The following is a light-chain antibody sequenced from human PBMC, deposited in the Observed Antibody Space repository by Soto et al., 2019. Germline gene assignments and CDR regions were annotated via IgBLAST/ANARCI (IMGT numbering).Light chain of an antibody. CDR1: QSVSNNY. CDR3: QHYGSSGT. Sequence: EIVLTQSPGTLSLSPGERATLSCRASQSVSNNYLAWYQQKPGQAPRLLIYGESNRATGIPDRFSGSGSGTDFTLTISRLGPEDFAVYYCQHYGSSGTFGQGTKVEIK. CDR2: GES. J-gene: IGKJ1*01. V-gene: IGKV3-20*01.